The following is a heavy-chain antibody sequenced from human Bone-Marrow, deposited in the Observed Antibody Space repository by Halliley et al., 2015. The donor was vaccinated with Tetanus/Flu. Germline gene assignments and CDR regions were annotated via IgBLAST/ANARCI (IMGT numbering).Heavy chain of an antibody. CDR3: AREAGADGSFDY. V-gene: IGHV3-48*03. D-gene: IGHD5-12*01. J-gene: IGHJ4*02. Sequence: WVSYISWSGSTVNYAGSVRGRFTISRDNAKKSLYLQMNNLRVEDTAVYYCAREAGADGSFDYWGQGSLVTVSS. CDR2: ISWSGSTV.